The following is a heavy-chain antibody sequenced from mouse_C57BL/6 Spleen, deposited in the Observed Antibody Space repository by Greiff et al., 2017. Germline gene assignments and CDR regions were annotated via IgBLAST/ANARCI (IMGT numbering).Heavy chain of an antibody. CDR1: GYTFTSYW. J-gene: IGHJ2*01. V-gene: IGHV1-64*01. CDR3: ARGYSNYGGYFDY. CDR2: IHPNSGST. D-gene: IGHD2-5*01. Sequence: VQLQQPGAELVKPGASVKLSCKASGYTFTSYWMHWVKQRPGQGLEWIGMIHPNSGSTNYNEKFKSKATLTVDKSSSTAYMQLSSLTSEDSAVYYCARGYSNYGGYFDYWGQGTTLTVSS.